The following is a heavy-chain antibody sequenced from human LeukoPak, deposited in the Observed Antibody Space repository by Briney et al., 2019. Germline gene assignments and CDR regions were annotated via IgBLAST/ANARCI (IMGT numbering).Heavy chain of an antibody. CDR3: ARTKYQLLYYYYYGMDV. V-gene: IGHV1-8*01. CDR1: GYTFTSYD. D-gene: IGHD2-2*01. J-gene: IGHJ6*02. CDR2: MNPNSGNT. Sequence: ASVKVSCKASGYTFTSYDINWVRQATGQGLEWMGWMNPNSGNTGYAQKFQGRVTMTRNTSISTAYMELSSLRSEDTAVYYCARTKYQLLYYYYYGMDVWGQGTTVTVSS.